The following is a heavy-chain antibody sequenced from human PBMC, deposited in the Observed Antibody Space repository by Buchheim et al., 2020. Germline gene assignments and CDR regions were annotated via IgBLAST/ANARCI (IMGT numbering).Heavy chain of an antibody. J-gene: IGHJ6*02. Sequence: QVQLVQSGAEVKKPGASVKVSCKASGYTFTGYYMHWVRQAPGQGLEWMGWINPNSGGTNYAQKFQGWVTMTRDTSISTAYMELSRLRSDDTAVYYCARDLYNYDFWSGYYRGIGYYYYYGMDVWGQGTT. V-gene: IGHV1-2*04. CDR1: GYTFTGYY. D-gene: IGHD3-3*01. CDR2: INPNSGGT. CDR3: ARDLYNYDFWSGYYRGIGYYYYYGMDV.